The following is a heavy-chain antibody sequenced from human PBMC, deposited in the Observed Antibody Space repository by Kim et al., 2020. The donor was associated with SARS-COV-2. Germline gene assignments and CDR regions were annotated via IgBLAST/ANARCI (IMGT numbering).Heavy chain of an antibody. CDR2: ITPKSGVT. Sequence: ASVKVSCRISGYTFTDHFLHWVRQAPGQGFEWMGWITPKSGVTQYSEKFQGRVTMTRDTSISTAYMELSSLRSDDTAVYYCARKSAYTPIDHWGQGTLVT. V-gene: IGHV1-2*02. J-gene: IGHJ4*02. CDR3: ARKSAYTPIDH. CDR1: GYTFTDHF. D-gene: IGHD3-16*01.